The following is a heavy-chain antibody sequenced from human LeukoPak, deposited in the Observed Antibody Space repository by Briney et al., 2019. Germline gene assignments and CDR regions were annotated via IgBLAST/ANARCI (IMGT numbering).Heavy chain of an antibody. J-gene: IGHJ3*02. CDR3: AKDHQEGYLNAFDI. CDR1: GFTFSSYV. V-gene: IGHV3-23*01. CDR2: ISGRRNST. D-gene: IGHD5-12*01. Sequence: GRSLRLSCAASGFTFSSYVMNWVRQAPGKGLEWVSSISGRRNSTYYADSVRGRFTISRDNSKNTLYLQMNSLRADDTAVYYCAKDHQEGYLNAFDIWGQGTMVAVSS.